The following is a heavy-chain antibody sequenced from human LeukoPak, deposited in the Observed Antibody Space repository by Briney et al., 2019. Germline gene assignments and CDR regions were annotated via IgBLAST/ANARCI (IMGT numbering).Heavy chain of an antibody. CDR1: GFTFSSFW. CDR3: ARGGGAPDY. D-gene: IGHD2-15*01. CDR2: MKQDGSEK. V-gene: IGHV3-7*05. Sequence: PGGSLRLSCAASGFTFSSFWMNWVRQAPGKGLEWVANMKQDGSEKYYVDSVKGRFTISRDNAKNSLYLQMNSLRAEDTAVYYCARGGGAPDYWGQGTLVTVSS. J-gene: IGHJ4*02.